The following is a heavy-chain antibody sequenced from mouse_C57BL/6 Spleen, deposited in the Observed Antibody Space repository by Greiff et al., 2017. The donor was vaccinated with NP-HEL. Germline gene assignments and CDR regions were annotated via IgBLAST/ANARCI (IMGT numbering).Heavy chain of an antibody. CDR3: ARTRNYGSYWYVDV. CDR1: GFTFSRYA. V-gene: IGHV5-4*03. J-gene: IGHJ1*03. Sequence: EVNVVESGGGLVKPGGSLKLSCAASGFTFSRYAMSWVRQTPEKRLEWVATISDGGSYTYYPDNVKGRFTISRDNAKNNLYLQMSHLKSEDTAMYYCARTRNYGSYWYVDVWGTGTTVTVSS. CDR2: ISDGGSYT. D-gene: IGHD1-1*01.